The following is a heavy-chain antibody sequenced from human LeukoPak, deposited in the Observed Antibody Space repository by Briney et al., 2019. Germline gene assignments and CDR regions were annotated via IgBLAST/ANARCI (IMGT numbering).Heavy chain of an antibody. D-gene: IGHD6-13*01. V-gene: IGHV3-9*01. CDR1: GFTFDDYA. CDR2: ISWNSGSI. J-gene: IGHJ5*02. CDR3: AKAGTGSSWTDNWFDP. Sequence: PGRSLRLSCAASGFTFDDYAMHWVRQAPGKGLEWVSGISWNSGSIGYADSVKGRFTISRDNAKNSLYLQMNSLRAEDTALYYCAKAGTGSSWTDNWFDPWGQGTLVTVSS.